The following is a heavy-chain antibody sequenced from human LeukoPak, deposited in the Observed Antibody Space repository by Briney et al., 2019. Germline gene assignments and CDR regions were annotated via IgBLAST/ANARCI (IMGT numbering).Heavy chain of an antibody. V-gene: IGHV3-30*18. D-gene: IGHD3-10*01. CDR2: ISYDGSNK. J-gene: IGHJ4*02. Sequence: GGSLRLSCAASGFTFSSYAMHWVRQAPGKGLEWVALISYDGSNKYYADSVKGRFTISRDNSKNTLYLQMNSLRAEDTAVYYCAKDYYYGSGSYFRWFDYWGQGTLVTVSS. CDR3: AKDYYYGSGSYFRWFDY. CDR1: GFTFSSYA.